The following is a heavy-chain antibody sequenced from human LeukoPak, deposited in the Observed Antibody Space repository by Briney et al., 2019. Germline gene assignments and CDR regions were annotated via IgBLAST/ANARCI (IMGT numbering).Heavy chain of an antibody. Sequence: GGSLRLSCAASGFTFNTYWMHWVRQAPGKGMVWVSRTNSDGSGTRYADSVKGRFTISRDNGKNTLYLQMNSLRAEDTAVYYCARDSVAASGDFDYWGQGTLVTVSS. V-gene: IGHV3-74*01. J-gene: IGHJ4*02. D-gene: IGHD6-13*01. CDR1: GFTFNTYW. CDR3: ARDSVAASGDFDY. CDR2: TNSDGSGT.